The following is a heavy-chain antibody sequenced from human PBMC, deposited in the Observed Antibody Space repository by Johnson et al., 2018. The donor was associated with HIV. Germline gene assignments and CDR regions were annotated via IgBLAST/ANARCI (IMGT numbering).Heavy chain of an antibody. Sequence: VQLVESGGGLVQPGGSLRLSCAASGFTFSNYWMSWVRQAPGKGLEWVANIKQDGSEKYYVDSVKGRFTISRDNSKNTLYLQMNSLRAEDTAVYYCARGTGTDDAFDIWGQGTMVTVSS. V-gene: IGHV3-7*03. CDR1: GFTFSNYW. CDR2: IKQDGSEK. D-gene: IGHD1-1*01. CDR3: ARGTGTDDAFDI. J-gene: IGHJ3*02.